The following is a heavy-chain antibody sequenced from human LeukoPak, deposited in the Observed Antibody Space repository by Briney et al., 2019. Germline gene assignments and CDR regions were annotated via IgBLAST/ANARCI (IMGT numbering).Heavy chain of an antibody. V-gene: IGHV1-2*02. D-gene: IGHD3-22*01. Sequence: GASVKVSCKASGYTFTSYYMHWVRQAPGQGLEWMGRINPNSGGTNYVQKFQGRVTMTRDTSISTAYMELSRLRSDDTAVYYCARAGVWDYSDSSGYHNGAFDIWGQGTMVTVSS. CDR3: ARAGVWDYSDSSGYHNGAFDI. CDR2: INPNSGGT. J-gene: IGHJ3*02. CDR1: GYTFTSYY.